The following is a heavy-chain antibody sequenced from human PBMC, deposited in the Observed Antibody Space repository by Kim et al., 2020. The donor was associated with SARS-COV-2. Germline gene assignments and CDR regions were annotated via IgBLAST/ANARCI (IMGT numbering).Heavy chain of an antibody. D-gene: IGHD6-19*01. CDR1: GGSFSGYY. CDR3: ARVSLRLVRYYYYGMDV. V-gene: IGHV4-34*01. CDR2: INHSGST. Sequence: SETLSLTCAVYGGSFSGYYWSWIRQPPGKGLEWIGEINHSGSTNYNPSLKSRVTISVDTSKNQFSLKLSSVTAADTAVYYCARVSLRLVRYYYYGMDVWGQGTTVTVSS. J-gene: IGHJ6*02.